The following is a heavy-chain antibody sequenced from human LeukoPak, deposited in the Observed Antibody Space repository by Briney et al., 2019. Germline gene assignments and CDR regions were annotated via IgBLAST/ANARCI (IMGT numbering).Heavy chain of an antibody. CDR2: IFYSGTT. V-gene: IGHV4-39*01. CDR1: GGSISTTSYY. Sequence: SETLSLTCTVSGGSISTTSYYWDWVRQPPGEGLEWIGSIFYSGTTYYNPSLTSRLTMSVDTSKNQFSLELNSVTAADTAVYYCARHPRREVLTASHFDYWGQGTLVTVSS. D-gene: IGHD3-9*01. CDR3: ARHPRREVLTASHFDY. J-gene: IGHJ4*02.